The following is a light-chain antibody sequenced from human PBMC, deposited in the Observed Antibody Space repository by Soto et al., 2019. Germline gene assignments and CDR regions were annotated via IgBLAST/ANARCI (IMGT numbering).Light chain of an antibody. CDR1: HSLLGSDGNTY. V-gene: IGKV2D-29*01. J-gene: IGKJ1*01. CDR3: MQSIQPPRT. Sequence: IVMTQTPLSLSVTPGKPSSISCKSSHSLLGSDGNTYLSWYLQKPGQPPQLLIYAVSNRFSGVPDRFSGSGSGTDFTLKISRLEAEDVGVYYCMQSIQPPRTFGQGTQVDIK. CDR2: AVS.